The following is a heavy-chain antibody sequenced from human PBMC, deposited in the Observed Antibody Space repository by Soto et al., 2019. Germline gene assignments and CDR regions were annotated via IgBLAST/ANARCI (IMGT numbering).Heavy chain of an antibody. CDR2: AYYNGST. D-gene: IGHD3-3*01. CDR3: APYDFWSGYYYN. Sequence: QLQLQESGPGLVKPSETLSLTCAVSGGSISSRGYFWGWIRQPPGKGLEWIGRAYYNGSTYYNPSLKVRVTISVDTSKNQFSLKLSSVTAADTTVYYCAPYDFWSGYYYNWGQGTLVTVSS. V-gene: IGHV4-39*01. J-gene: IGHJ4*02. CDR1: GGSISSRGYF.